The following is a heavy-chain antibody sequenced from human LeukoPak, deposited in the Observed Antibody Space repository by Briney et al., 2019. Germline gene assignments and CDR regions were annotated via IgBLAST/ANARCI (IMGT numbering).Heavy chain of an antibody. Sequence: SETLSLTCTVSGGSISSYYWSWIRQPPGKGLEWIGYIYYSGSTNYNPSLKSRVTISVDTSKNQFSLKLSSVTAADTAVYYCARDRIDYGDRNYYYYGMDVWGQGTTVTVSS. CDR1: GGSISSYY. CDR3: ARDRIDYGDRNYYYYGMDV. CDR2: IYYSGST. J-gene: IGHJ6*02. D-gene: IGHD4-17*01. V-gene: IGHV4-59*01.